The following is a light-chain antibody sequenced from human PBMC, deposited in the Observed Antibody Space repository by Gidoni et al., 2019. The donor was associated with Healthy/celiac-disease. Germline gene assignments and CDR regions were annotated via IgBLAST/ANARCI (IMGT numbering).Light chain of an antibody. V-gene: IGLV2-18*01. J-gene: IGLJ2*01. Sequence: QSALTQPPSVSGSPGQSVPISCTGTSRDVGSYNRVSWYQQPPGTAPKLMIYEVSNRPSGVPDRFSGSKSGNTASLTISGLQAEDEADYYCSLYTSSSTYVVFGGGTKLTVL. CDR1: SRDVGSYNR. CDR3: SLYTSSSTYVV. CDR2: EVS.